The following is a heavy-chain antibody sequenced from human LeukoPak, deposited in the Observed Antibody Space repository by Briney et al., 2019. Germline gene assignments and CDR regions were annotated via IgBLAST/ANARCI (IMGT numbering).Heavy chain of an antibody. J-gene: IGHJ6*03. CDR3: ARDLYSSGWYPYYYYYYYMDV. Sequence: GGSLRLSCAASGFTFSSYSMNWLRQAPGKGLEWVSSISSSSSYIYYADSVKGRFTISRDNAKNSLYLQMNSLRAEDTAVYYCARDLYSSGWYPYYYYYYYMDVWGKGTTVTVSS. CDR2: ISSSSSYI. D-gene: IGHD6-19*01. V-gene: IGHV3-21*01. CDR1: GFTFSSYS.